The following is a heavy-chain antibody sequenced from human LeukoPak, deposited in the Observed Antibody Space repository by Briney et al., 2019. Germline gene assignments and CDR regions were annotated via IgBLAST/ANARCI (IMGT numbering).Heavy chain of an antibody. CDR2: IYPGDFDT. D-gene: IGHD2-2*01. CDR1: GYSFATYW. Sequence: GESLKISCKGSGYSFATYWIGWVRQMPGKGLEWMGIIYPGDFDTRYSPSFQGQVTISADKFISTAYLQWSSLKASDTAMYYCARRDTTTSYFDPWGQGTLVTVSS. V-gene: IGHV5-51*01. J-gene: IGHJ5*02. CDR3: ARRDTTTSYFDP.